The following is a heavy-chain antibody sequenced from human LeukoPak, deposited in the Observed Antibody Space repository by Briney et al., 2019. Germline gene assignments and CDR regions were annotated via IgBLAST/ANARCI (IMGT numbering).Heavy chain of an antibody. CDR2: IDTSGNT. Sequence: KPSETLSLTCTVSGGSIRSYYWSWIRQPAGEGLEWIGRIDTSGNTNYSPSLKSRLIMSVDTSKNQFSLKLSSVTAADTAVYYCARDRGGGWFDPWGQGTLVTVSS. J-gene: IGHJ5*02. CDR1: GGSIRSYY. V-gene: IGHV4-4*07. CDR3: ARDRGGGWFDP. D-gene: IGHD3-16*01.